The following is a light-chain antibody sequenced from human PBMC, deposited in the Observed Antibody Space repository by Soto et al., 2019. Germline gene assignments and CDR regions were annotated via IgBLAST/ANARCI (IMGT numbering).Light chain of an antibody. CDR2: EVS. CDR3: QSYDRSLSGYV. V-gene: IGLV2-14*01. Sequence: QSALTQPASVSGSPGQSITISCIGSSSDVGGYNYVSWYQHHPGRVPKPMIFEVSDRPSGVSSRFSGSKSGNTAYLTISGLQAEDEADYYCQSYDRSLSGYVFGTGTKVTVL. J-gene: IGLJ1*01. CDR1: SSDVGGYNY.